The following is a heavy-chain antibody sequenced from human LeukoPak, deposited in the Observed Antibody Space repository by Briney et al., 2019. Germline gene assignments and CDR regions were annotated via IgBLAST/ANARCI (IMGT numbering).Heavy chain of an antibody. D-gene: IGHD3-22*01. J-gene: IGHJ4*02. Sequence: GASLRLSWAVSGFTFNNYGMSSVRQAAGMGLELVSAIADGGETTYYADSVKGRFTISRDYSKNTLHLQMNSVRAEDTAVYYCARKAARTSGYDYWGQGILVTVSS. CDR2: IADGGETT. V-gene: IGHV3-23*01. CDR3: ARKAARTSGYDY. CDR1: GFTFNNYG.